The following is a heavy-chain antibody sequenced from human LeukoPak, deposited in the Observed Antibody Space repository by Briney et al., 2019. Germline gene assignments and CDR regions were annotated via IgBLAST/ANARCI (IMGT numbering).Heavy chain of an antibody. V-gene: IGHV4-34*01. CDR2: INHSGST. CDR1: GGSFSGYY. CDR3: ARYTPVGVGVVMGPHNWFDP. J-gene: IGHJ5*02. D-gene: IGHD3-3*01. Sequence: TSETLSLTCAVYGGSFSGYYWSWIRQPPGKGLEWIGEINHSGSTNYNPSLKSRVTISVDTSKNQFSLKLSSVTAADTAVYYCARYTPVGVGVVMGPHNWFDPWGQGTLVTVSS.